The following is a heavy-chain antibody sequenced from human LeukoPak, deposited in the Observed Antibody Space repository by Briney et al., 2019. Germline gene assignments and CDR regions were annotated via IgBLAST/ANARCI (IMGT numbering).Heavy chain of an antibody. CDR2: ISGSGGST. CDR1: GFTFSSYA. Sequence: QPGGSLRLSCAASGFTFSSYAMSWVRQAPGKGLEWVSAISGSGGSTYYADSVKGRFTISRDNSKNTLYLQMNSLRAEDTAVYYCAKDWRNYYDSSGYYPLYYYYGMDVWGQGTTVTVSS. CDR3: AKDWRNYYDSSGYYPLYYYYGMDV. J-gene: IGHJ6*02. D-gene: IGHD3-22*01. V-gene: IGHV3-23*01.